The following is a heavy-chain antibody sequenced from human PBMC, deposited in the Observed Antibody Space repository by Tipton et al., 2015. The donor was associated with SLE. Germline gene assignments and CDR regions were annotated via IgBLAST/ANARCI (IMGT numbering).Heavy chain of an antibody. CDR2: IYYSGST. V-gene: IGHV4-39*01. Sequence: TLSLTYTVSGGSIRSSSYYWDWIRQPPGKGLEWIGNIYYSGSTYYNPSLRSRVTISVDTSKNQFSLMLSSVTAADTAVYYCASEWDSSGYHYWGQGTLVTVSS. J-gene: IGHJ4*02. D-gene: IGHD3-22*01. CDR3: ASEWDSSGYHY. CDR1: GGSIRSSSYY.